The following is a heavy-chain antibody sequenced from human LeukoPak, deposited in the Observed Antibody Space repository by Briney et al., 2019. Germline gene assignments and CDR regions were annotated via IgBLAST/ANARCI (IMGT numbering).Heavy chain of an antibody. Sequence: GESLKISCKGSGYSFTSYWISWVRQMPGKGLEWMGRIDPSDSYTNYSPSFQGHVTISADKSISTAYLQWSSLKASDTAMYYCARDHTSDGSGSHYHDYWGQGTLVTVSS. D-gene: IGHD3-10*01. CDR3: ARDHTSDGSGSHYHDY. V-gene: IGHV5-10-1*01. CDR1: GYSFTSYW. J-gene: IGHJ4*02. CDR2: IDPSDSYT.